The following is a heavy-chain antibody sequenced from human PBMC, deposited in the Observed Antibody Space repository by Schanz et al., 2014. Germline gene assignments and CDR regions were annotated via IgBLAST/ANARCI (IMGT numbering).Heavy chain of an antibody. CDR1: GGTFSSDT. D-gene: IGHD3-22*01. V-gene: IGHV1-69*08. Sequence: QVHLVQSGAEVKKPGSSVKVSCKASGGTFSSDTFSWVRQAPGQGLEWMGRIVPIAGITNYAQRFQGRVTITADKSSDTAYMELSSLRSEVTAVYSGAREVGLYDRGWFHPWGQGTLVTVSS. CDR3: AREVGLYDRGWFHP. CDR2: IVPIAGIT. J-gene: IGHJ5*02.